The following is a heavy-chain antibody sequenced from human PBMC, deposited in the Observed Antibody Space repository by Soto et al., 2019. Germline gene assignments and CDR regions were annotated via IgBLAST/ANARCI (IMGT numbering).Heavy chain of an antibody. J-gene: IGHJ4*02. CDR2: KSYDGVNK. V-gene: IGHV3-30-3*01. D-gene: IGHD2-15*01. CDR1: RFTVSSNY. Sequence: GGSLRLSCTASRFTVSSNYMSWVRQAPGKGLDWVAVKSYDGVNKYYADSVKGRFTISRDNSKNTLYLQMNSLRAEDTAVYYCARGSLYCSSGSCLHYFDYWGQGTLVTVSS. CDR3: ARGSLYCSSGSCLHYFDY.